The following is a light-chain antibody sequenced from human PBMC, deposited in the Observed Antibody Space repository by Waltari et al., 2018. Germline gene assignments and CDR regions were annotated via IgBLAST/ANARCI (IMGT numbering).Light chain of an antibody. CDR1: QNIINF. CDR2: DAS. CDR3: HQRRNWPGT. J-gene: IGKJ1*01. Sequence: IVLTQSPATLPLSPGDRATLSCRASQNIINFLAWYQQKPGQAPRLLIFDASKRATGIPARFSGSGSGTDFTLTISSLEPEDFAVYYCHQRRNWPGTFGQGTKVEIK. V-gene: IGKV3-11*01.